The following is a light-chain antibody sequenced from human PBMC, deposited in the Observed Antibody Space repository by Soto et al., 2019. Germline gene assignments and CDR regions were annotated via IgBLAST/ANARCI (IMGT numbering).Light chain of an antibody. Sequence: QSALTQPASVSGSPGQSIAISCTGTSSDVGGYNYVTWYQQHPGKAPKLMIYDVSNRPSGVSDRFSGSKSGNTASLTISGLQAEDEGDYYCNSYTSSSPYVFGTGTQLTVL. CDR2: DVS. V-gene: IGLV2-14*03. CDR1: SSDVGGYNY. CDR3: NSYTSSSPYV. J-gene: IGLJ1*01.